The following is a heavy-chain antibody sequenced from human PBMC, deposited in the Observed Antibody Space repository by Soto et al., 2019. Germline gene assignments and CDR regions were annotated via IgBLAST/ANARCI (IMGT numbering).Heavy chain of an antibody. CDR3: ARGNHRWLQLWYFDL. CDR2: IIPIFGTV. CDR1: GDTFSNYA. D-gene: IGHD5-12*01. Sequence: SVKVSCKVSGDTFSNYAINWVRQAPGQGLEWMGGIIPIFGTVNYAQKFQGRVTITADESTSTAYMELSSLRSEDTAVYYCARGNHRWLQLWYFDLWGRGTLVTVSS. V-gene: IGHV1-69*13. J-gene: IGHJ2*01.